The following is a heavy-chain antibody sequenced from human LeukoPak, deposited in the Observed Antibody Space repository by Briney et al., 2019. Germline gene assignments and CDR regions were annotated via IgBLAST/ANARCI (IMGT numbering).Heavy chain of an antibody. D-gene: IGHD3-9*01. V-gene: IGHV3-30-3*01. Sequence: PGGSLRLSCAASGFTFSSYAMHRVGQAPGKGLEWVAVISYDGSNKYYADSVKGRFTISRDNSKNTLYLQMTSLRAEDTAVYYCARDGPGYDILAGYSGSYYYGMDVWGQGTTVTVSS. J-gene: IGHJ6*02. CDR2: ISYDGSNK. CDR1: GFTFSSYA. CDR3: ARDGPGYDILAGYSGSYYYGMDV.